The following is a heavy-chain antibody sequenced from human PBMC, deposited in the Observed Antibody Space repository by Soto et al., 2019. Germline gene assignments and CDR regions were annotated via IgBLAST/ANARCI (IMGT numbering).Heavy chain of an antibody. CDR1: GGSISSSSYY. CDR2: IYYSGST. CDR3: ARHNKRYYYYMDV. Sequence: SETLSLTCTVSGGSISSSSYYWGWIRQPPGKGLEWIGSIYYSGSTYYNPSLKSRVTVSVDTSKNQFSLKLSSVTAADTAVYYCARHNKRYYYYMDVWGKGTTVTVSS. V-gene: IGHV4-39*01. J-gene: IGHJ6*03.